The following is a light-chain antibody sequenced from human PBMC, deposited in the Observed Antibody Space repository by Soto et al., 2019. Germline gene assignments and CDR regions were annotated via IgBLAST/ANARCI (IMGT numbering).Light chain of an antibody. Sequence: QYALTQPPSASGSPGQSVTVSCTGTSSDVGRYNFVSWYQHHPGKAPKLIISEVFKRPSGVPDRFSGSKSGNTASLTVSGLQPEDEADYYCSSYAGRNIWLFGGGTKLTVL. J-gene: IGLJ3*02. CDR2: EVF. CDR1: SSDVGRYNF. V-gene: IGLV2-8*01. CDR3: SSYAGRNIWL.